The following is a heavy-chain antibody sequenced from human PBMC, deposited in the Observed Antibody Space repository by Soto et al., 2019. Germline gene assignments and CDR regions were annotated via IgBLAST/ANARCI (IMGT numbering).Heavy chain of an antibody. CDR1: GGTFSSYT. J-gene: IGHJ4*02. V-gene: IGHV1-69*02. D-gene: IGHD4-4*01. CDR2: IIPILGIA. CDR3: ARSLTSSKVDY. Sequence: SVKVSCKASGGTFSSYTISWVRQAPGQGLEWMGRIIPILGIANYAQKFQGRVTITADKSTSTAYMELSSLRSEDTAVYYCARSLTSSKVDYWGQGTLVTVSS.